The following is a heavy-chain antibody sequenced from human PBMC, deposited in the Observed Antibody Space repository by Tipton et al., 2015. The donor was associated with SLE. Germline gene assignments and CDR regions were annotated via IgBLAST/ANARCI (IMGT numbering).Heavy chain of an antibody. CDR2: VSYTGSA. CDR1: GASIVNGY. J-gene: IGHJ5*02. Sequence: TLSPTCTVSGASIVNGYWSWIRQPPGGGLEWIGYVSYTGSANYNPSLRSRVTTSMDTSRNQFSLRLSSVTAADTAMYYCARHTHFYEFWSDVPWGQGTLVIVSS. D-gene: IGHD3-3*01. CDR3: ARHTHFYEFWSDVP. V-gene: IGHV4-59*08.